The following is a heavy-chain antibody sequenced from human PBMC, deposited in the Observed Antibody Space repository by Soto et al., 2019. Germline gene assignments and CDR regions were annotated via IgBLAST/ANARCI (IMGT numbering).Heavy chain of an antibody. J-gene: IGHJ4*02. D-gene: IGHD2-21*02. V-gene: IGHV5-51*01. CDR2: IYPGDSDT. Sequence: PGESLKISCKGSGYSFTSYWISWVRQMPGKGLEWMGIIYPGDSDTRYSPSFQGQVTISADKSISTAYLQWSSLKASDTAMYYCARRGVVVTAPFDYWGQGTLVTVSS. CDR3: ARRGVVVTAPFDY. CDR1: GYSFTSYW.